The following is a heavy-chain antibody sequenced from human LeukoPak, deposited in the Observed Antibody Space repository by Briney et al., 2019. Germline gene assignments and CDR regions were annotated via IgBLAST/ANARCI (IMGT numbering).Heavy chain of an antibody. V-gene: IGHV3-15*01. D-gene: IGHD6-19*01. Sequence: GGSLRLSCAASGFTFSNAWMSWVRQAPGKGLEWVGRIKSKTDGGTTDYAAPVNGRFTISRDDSKNTLYLQMNSLKTEDTAVYYCTTVDSSGWYGAFDYWGQGTLVTVSS. J-gene: IGHJ4*02. CDR2: IKSKTDGGTT. CDR3: TTVDSSGWYGAFDY. CDR1: GFTFSNAW.